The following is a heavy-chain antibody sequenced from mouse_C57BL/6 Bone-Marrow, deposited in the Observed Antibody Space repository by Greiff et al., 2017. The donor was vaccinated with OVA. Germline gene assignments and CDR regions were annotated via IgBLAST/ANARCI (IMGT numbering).Heavy chain of an antibody. Sequence: QVQLQQPGAELVKPGASVKMSCKASGYTFTSYWITWVKQRPGQGLEWIGDIYPGSGSTNYNEKFKSKATLTVDTSSSTAYMQLSSLTSEDSAVYYCARSPFITTDFDDWGQGTTLTVSS. V-gene: IGHV1-55*01. J-gene: IGHJ2*01. CDR3: ARSPFITTDFDD. CDR2: IYPGSGST. D-gene: IGHD1-1*01. CDR1: GYTFTSYW.